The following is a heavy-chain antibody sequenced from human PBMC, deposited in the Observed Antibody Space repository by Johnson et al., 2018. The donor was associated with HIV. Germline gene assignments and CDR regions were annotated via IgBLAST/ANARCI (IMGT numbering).Heavy chain of an antibody. CDR3: TTDAGYFV. D-gene: IGHD5-12*01. CDR2: IKSKTDGGTT. J-gene: IGHJ3*01. V-gene: IGHV3-15*01. CDR1: GFTFDDYG. Sequence: MLLVESGGGVVRPGGSLRLPCAASGFTFDDYGMSWVRQAPGKGLEWVGRIKSKTDGGTTDYAAPVKGRFTISREDSKNTLSLQMNSLKTEDTAVYFCTTDAGYFVWGQGTMVTVSS.